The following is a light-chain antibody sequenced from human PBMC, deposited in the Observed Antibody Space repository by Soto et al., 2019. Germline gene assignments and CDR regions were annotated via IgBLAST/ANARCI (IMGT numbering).Light chain of an antibody. CDR3: QQYHSFPLT. J-gene: IGKJ4*01. CDR1: QDVSTF. V-gene: IGKV1-8*01. Sequence: AIRMTQSPSSFSASPGDRVSITCRAGQDVSTFVAWYQQKPGKAPRLLIDAASTLQSGVPSSFSGSGSRTEFTLTITYLQSEDFATYFCQQYHSFPLTFGGGTKVDFK. CDR2: AAS.